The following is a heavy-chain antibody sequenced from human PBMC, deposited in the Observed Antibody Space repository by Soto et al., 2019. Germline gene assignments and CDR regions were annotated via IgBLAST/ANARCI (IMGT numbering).Heavy chain of an antibody. CDR2: IWYDGSNK. CDR3: ASAGVVVAAPFDY. J-gene: IGHJ4*02. Sequence: QVQLVESGGGVVQPGRSLRLSCAASGFTFSSYGMHWVRQAPGKGLEWVAVIWYDGSNKYYADSVKGRFTISRDNSKNTLYLQMNSLRAEDTAVYYCASAGVVVAAPFDYWGQGTLVTVSS. V-gene: IGHV3-33*01. CDR1: GFTFSSYG. D-gene: IGHD2-15*01.